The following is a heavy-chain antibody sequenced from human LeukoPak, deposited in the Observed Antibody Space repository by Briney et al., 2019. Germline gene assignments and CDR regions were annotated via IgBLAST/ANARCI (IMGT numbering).Heavy chain of an antibody. Sequence: SETLSLTCAVSGASVSSGGYAWSWIRLPPGKGLEWIGYNGNSNYNPSLKSRVTISLDTSKNQFSLKLTSVTAADTAIYYCARESYYGSGSYSSYYYYGMDVWGQGTTVTVSS. CDR3: ARESYYGSGSYSSYYYYGMDV. CDR1: GASVSSGGYA. J-gene: IGHJ6*02. D-gene: IGHD3-10*01. V-gene: IGHV4-61*08. CDR2: NGNS.